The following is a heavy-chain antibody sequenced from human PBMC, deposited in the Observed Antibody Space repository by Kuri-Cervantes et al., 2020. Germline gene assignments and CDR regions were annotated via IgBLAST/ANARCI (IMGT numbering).Heavy chain of an antibody. D-gene: IGHD6-13*01. CDR1: GYTFTGYY. CDR3: ARGVGYSSSWSDY. CDR2: ININSGGT. V-gene: IGHV1-2*04. Sequence: ASVKVSCKASGYTFTGYYMHWVRQAPGQGLEWMRWININSGGTYYAQKFQGWVNMTRDTSISTAYMELSRLRYDDTAVYYCARGVGYSSSWSDYWGQGTLVTVSS. J-gene: IGHJ4*02.